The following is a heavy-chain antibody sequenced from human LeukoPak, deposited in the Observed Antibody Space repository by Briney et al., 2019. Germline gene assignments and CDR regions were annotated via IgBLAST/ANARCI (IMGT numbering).Heavy chain of an antibody. CDR3: TKGYYEPFDY. J-gene: IGHJ4*02. D-gene: IGHD3-22*01. CDR1: GASVNSYY. Sequence: SETLSLTCTVSGASVNSYYWDWIRQPPGKGLEWIGCISDSGRTYYNPSLKSRVTISLGTSNNQFSLRLTSVTAADSAMYYCTKGYYEPFDYWGQGTLITVSS. CDR2: ISDSGRT. V-gene: IGHV4-59*02.